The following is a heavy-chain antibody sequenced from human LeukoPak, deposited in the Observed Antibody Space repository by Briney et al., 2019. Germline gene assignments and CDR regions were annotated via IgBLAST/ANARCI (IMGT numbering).Heavy chain of an antibody. CDR1: GFTFSSYA. V-gene: IGHV3-30-3*01. D-gene: IGHD3-22*01. J-gene: IGHJ4*02. Sequence: GGSLRLSCAAFGFTFSSYAMHWVRQAPGKGLEWVAVISYDGSNKYYADSVKGRFTISRDNSKNTLYLQMNSLRAEDTAVYYCARDGSQNYYDSSGHEYWGQGTLVTVSS. CDR2: ISYDGSNK. CDR3: ARDGSQNYYDSSGHEY.